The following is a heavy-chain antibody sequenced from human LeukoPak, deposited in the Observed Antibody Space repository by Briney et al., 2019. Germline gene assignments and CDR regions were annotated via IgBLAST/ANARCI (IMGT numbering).Heavy chain of an antibody. D-gene: IGHD1-14*01. J-gene: IGHJ4*02. V-gene: IGHV3-21*01. CDR3: VKDNPLDY. Sequence: GGSLRLSCAASGFTFSTYCMNWVRQAPGKGLEWVSSISSSSSYIYYADSVKGRFTISRDNAKNSLYLQMNSLRAEDTAVYYCVKDNPLDYWGQGTLVIVSS. CDR1: GFTFSTYC. CDR2: ISSSSSYI.